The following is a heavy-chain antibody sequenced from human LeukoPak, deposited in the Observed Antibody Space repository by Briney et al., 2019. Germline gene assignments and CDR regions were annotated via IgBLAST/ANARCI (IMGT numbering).Heavy chain of an antibody. Sequence: ASVKVSCKASGGTFSSYAISWVRQAPGQGLEWMGGIIPIFGTANYAQKFQGRVTITADESTSTAYMELSSLRSEDTAVYYCARPNTDAAGYFLDYWGQGTQVTVSS. V-gene: IGHV1-69*13. CDR3: ARPNTDAAGYFLDY. J-gene: IGHJ4*02. CDR2: IIPIFGTA. CDR1: GGTFSSYA. D-gene: IGHD6-13*01.